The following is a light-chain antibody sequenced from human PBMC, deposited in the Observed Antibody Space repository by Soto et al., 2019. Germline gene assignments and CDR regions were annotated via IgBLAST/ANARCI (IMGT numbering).Light chain of an antibody. CDR1: RSNIGAGYD. CDR2: GNS. Sequence: QSVLTQPPSVSGAPGQRVTISCTGSRSNIGAGYDVHWYQQLPGTAPKLLISGNSHRPSGVPDRFSGSKSGTSASLAITGLQAEDEADYYCQSYDSSLSGYVVFGGGTKLTVL. V-gene: IGLV1-40*01. J-gene: IGLJ2*01. CDR3: QSYDSSLSGYVV.